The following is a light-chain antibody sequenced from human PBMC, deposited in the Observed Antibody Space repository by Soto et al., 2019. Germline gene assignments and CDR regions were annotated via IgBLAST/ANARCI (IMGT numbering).Light chain of an antibody. CDR3: QQANSFPIT. CDR2: KAS. Sequence: DIQMTQSPSTLSGSVGDRVTITCLASQTISSWLAWYQQKPGKAPKLLIYKASTLKSGVPSRFSGSGSGTEFTLTISSLQPDDFATYYCQQANSFPITFGQGTRLEIK. V-gene: IGKV1-5*03. J-gene: IGKJ5*01. CDR1: QTISSW.